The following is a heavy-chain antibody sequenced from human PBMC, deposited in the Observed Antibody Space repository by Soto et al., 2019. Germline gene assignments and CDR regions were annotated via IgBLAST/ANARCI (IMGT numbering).Heavy chain of an antibody. CDR3: TTLWYYYDNKDY. CDR1: GLTFTSAW. J-gene: IGHJ4*02. Sequence: PGGSLRLSCAVSGLTFTSAWMTWVRQAPGKGLEWVGRIKSKTAGGTTDYAAPVKGRFTISRDDSKNTLYLQMNSLKTEDTAVYYCTTLWYYYDNKDYWGQGTLVTVSS. D-gene: IGHD3-22*01. CDR2: IKSKTAGGTT. V-gene: IGHV3-15*01.